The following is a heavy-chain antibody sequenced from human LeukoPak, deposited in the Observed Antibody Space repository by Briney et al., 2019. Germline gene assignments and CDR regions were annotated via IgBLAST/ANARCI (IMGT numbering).Heavy chain of an antibody. CDR2: NNWNGGST. V-gene: IGHV3-20*04. D-gene: IGHD1-26*01. J-gene: IGHJ4*02. Sequence: GGSLRLSCAASGFTFDDYGMSWVRQAPGKGLEWVSGNNWNGGSTGYADSVKGRFTISRDNAKNSLYLQMNSLRAEDTALYYCARYEAASYLSYFDYWGQGTLVTVSS. CDR1: GFTFDDYG. CDR3: ARYEAASYLSYFDY.